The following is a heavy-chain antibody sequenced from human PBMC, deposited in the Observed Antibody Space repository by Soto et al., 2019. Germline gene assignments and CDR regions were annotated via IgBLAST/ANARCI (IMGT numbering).Heavy chain of an antibody. D-gene: IGHD1-26*01. Sequence: GESLKISCKRSGYSFTSYWIGWVRQMPGKGLEWMGIIYPGDSDTRYSPSFQGQVTISADKSISTAYLQWSSLKASDTARYYCARVRSGSYYYYGMDVWGQGTTVTVSS. V-gene: IGHV5-51*01. CDR1: GYSFTSYW. CDR2: IYPGDSDT. J-gene: IGHJ6*02. CDR3: ARVRSGSYYYYGMDV.